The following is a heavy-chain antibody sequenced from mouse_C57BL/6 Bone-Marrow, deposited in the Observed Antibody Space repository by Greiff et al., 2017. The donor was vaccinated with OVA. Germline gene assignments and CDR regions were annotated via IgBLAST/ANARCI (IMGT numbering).Heavy chain of an antibody. V-gene: IGHV14-4*01. Sequence: EVQGVESGAELVRPGASVKLSCTASGFNIKDDYMHWVKQRPEQGLEWIGWIDPENGDTEYASKFQGKATITADTSSNTAYLQLSSLTSEDTAVYYCTDTNDYAMDYWGQGTSVTVSS. D-gene: IGHD5-1-1*01. CDR2: IDPENGDT. J-gene: IGHJ4*01. CDR3: TDTNDYAMDY. CDR1: GFNIKDDY.